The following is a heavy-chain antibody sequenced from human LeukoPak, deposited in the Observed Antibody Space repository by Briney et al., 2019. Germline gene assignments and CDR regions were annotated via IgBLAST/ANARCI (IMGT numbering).Heavy chain of an antibody. CDR1: GGSISSGSYY. J-gene: IGHJ4*02. CDR3: ARDDSSSWYNHYFDY. V-gene: IGHV4-61*02. D-gene: IGHD6-13*01. Sequence: PSETLSLTCTVSGGSISSGSYYWSWIRQPAGKGLEWIGRIYTSGSTNYNPSLKSRVTISVDTSKNQFSLKLSSVTAADTAVYYCARDDSSSWYNHYFDYWGQGTLVTISS. CDR2: IYTSGST.